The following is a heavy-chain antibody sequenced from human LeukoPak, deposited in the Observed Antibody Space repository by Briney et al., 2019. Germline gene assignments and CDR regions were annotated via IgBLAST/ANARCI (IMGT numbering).Heavy chain of an antibody. CDR3: ARDSRGGGPDFDY. J-gene: IGHJ4*02. V-gene: IGHV4-59*12. D-gene: IGHD3-16*01. CDR1: GGSINNYW. Sequence: PSETLSLTCTVYGGSINNYWWAWIRQPPGKGLEWIGYRHSSGTTSYNLSLESRVTISIDTSRNQFSLNLNSVTAADTAVYYCARDSRGGGPDFDYWGQGTLVTVSS. CDR2: RHSSGTT.